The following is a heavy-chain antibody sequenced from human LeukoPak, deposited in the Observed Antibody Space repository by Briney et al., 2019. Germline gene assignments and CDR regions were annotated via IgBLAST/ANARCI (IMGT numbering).Heavy chain of an antibody. D-gene: IGHD6-13*01. CDR1: GFTFDDYA. J-gene: IGHJ5*01. CDR3: AKDVTYSSNWYDY. CDR2: ISWNSGSI. V-gene: IGHV3-9*01. Sequence: GRSLRLSCAASGFTFDDYAMHWVRQAPGKGLEWVSRISWNSGSIAYADSVKGRFTISRDNAKNSLYLQMNSLRPEDTALYYCAKDVTYSSNWYDYWGQGTLVTASS.